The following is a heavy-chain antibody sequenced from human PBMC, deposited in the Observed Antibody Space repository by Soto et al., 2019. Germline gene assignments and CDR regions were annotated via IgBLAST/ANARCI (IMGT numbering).Heavy chain of an antibody. CDR2: IYSGGST. CDR3: ARGFNWLDY. Sequence: GGSLRLSCAASGFTFSDYAMSWVRQAPGKGLEWVSVIYSGGSTNYADSVKGRFTISRDSSKNTLYLQMNSLRAEDTAVYYCARGFNWLDYWGQGTLVTVS. CDR1: GFTFSDYA. V-gene: IGHV3-53*01. D-gene: IGHD5-12*01. J-gene: IGHJ4*02.